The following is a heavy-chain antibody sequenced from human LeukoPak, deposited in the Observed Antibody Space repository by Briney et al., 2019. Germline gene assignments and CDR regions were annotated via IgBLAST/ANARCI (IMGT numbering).Heavy chain of an antibody. V-gene: IGHV4-34*01. Sequence: PSETLSLTCTVSGGSISSYYWSWIRQPPGEGLEWIGEINHSGSTNYNPSLKSRVTISVDTSKNQFSLKLSSVTAADTAVYYCARGFGSGSFLAWGQGTLVTVSS. CDR1: GGSISSYY. CDR2: INHSGST. D-gene: IGHD3-10*01. CDR3: ARGFGSGSFLA. J-gene: IGHJ5*02.